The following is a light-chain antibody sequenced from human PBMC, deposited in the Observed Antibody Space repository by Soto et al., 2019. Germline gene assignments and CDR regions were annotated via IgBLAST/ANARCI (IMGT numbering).Light chain of an antibody. J-gene: IGLJ2*01. V-gene: IGLV2-14*01. CDR1: SSNY. Sequence: QSVLTQPASVSASPGQSITISCTGTSSNYVSWYQQHPGKAPKLIIYDVSNRPSEISSRFSGSKSGNTASLTISGLQAEDDADYYCSSYTSSSVVFGGGTKLTVL. CDR3: SSYTSSSVV. CDR2: DVS.